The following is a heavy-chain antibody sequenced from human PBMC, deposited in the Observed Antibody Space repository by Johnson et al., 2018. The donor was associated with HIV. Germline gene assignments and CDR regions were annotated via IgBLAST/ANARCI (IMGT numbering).Heavy chain of an antibody. V-gene: IGHV3-33*01. CDR1: GFTFSNYG. CDR2: IWPAGNNR. Sequence: VQLVESGGGVVQPGGSLRLSCAASGFTFSNYGMHWVRQAPGKGLAWVAVIWPAGNNRYYADSVKVRFPVARDNSKNTLYMQMKNLRAEDTAGYYCAREWSSSRWTYGCDIWGQGTMVTVSS. D-gene: IGHD6-13*01. J-gene: IGHJ3*02. CDR3: AREWSSSRWTYGCDI.